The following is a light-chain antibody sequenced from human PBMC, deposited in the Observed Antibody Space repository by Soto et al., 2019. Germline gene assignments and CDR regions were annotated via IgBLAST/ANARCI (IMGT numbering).Light chain of an antibody. V-gene: IGKV3-15*01. CDR2: GAS. CDR3: QHYNHWPPWT. J-gene: IGKJ1*01. CDR1: QSVSSN. Sequence: EIVMTQSPATLSVSPGERATLSCRASQSVSSNLAWYQQKPGQAPRLIIYGASTRAPGIPVRFSGSGSETEFTLTTSRLQSEDFALYYCQHYNHWPPWTLGQGTRVEV.